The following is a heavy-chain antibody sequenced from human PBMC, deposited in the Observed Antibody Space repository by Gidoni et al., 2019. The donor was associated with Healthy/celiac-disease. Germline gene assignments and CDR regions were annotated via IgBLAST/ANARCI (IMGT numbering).Heavy chain of an antibody. CDR2: IIPIFGTA. D-gene: IGHD3-22*01. Sequence: QVQLVQSGAEVKKPGSSVKVSCKASGGTFRSYAISWVRQAPGQGLEWLGGIIPIFGTANYAQKFQGRVTIAADESTSAAYMELSSLRSEDTAVYYSARVDYYDSRGFDYWGQGTLVTVSS. CDR1: GGTFRSYA. V-gene: IGHV1-69*01. CDR3: ARVDYYDSRGFDY. J-gene: IGHJ4*02.